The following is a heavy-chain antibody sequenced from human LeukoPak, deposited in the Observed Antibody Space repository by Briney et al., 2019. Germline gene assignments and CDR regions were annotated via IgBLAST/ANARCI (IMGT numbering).Heavy chain of an antibody. V-gene: IGHV4-59*01. CDR3: AGCSSTSCYRVDY. CDR1: GGSISSYY. J-gene: IGHJ4*02. D-gene: IGHD2-2*02. CDR2: IYYSGST. Sequence: SETLTLTCTVSGGSISSYYWSWIRQPPGKGLEWIGYIYYSGSTNYNPSLKSRVTISVDTSKNQFSLKLSSVTAADTAVYYCAGCSSTSCYRVDYWGQGTLVTVSS.